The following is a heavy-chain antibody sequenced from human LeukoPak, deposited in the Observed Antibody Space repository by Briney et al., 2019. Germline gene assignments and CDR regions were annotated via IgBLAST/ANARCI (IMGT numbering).Heavy chain of an antibody. V-gene: IGHV3-7*01. J-gene: IGHJ4*02. CDR2: IKQDGSEK. D-gene: IGHD6-6*01. CDR1: GFTFSSYW. CDR3: ARVLGYSSSPREDY. Sequence: GGSLRLSCAASGFTFSSYWMSWVRQAPGKGLEWVANIKQDGSEKYYVDSVKGRFTISRDNAKNSLYLQMNSLRAEDTAVYYCARVLGYSSSPREDYWGQGTLVTVSS.